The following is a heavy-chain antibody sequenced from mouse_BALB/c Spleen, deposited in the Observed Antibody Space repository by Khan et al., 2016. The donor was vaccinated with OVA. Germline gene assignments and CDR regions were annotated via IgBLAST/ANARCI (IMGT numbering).Heavy chain of an antibody. D-gene: IGHD4-1*01. CDR2: IDPANGNT. Sequence: EVQLQESGAELVKPRASVKLSCTASGFNIKDTYMHWVKQRPEQGLEWIGRIDPANGNTKYDPKFQGKATITADTSSNAAYLQLSSLTSEDTAVYYWARDYWDVFAYWGQGTLVTVSA. V-gene: IGHV14-3*02. CDR1: GFNIKDTY. J-gene: IGHJ3*01. CDR3: ARDYWDVFAY.